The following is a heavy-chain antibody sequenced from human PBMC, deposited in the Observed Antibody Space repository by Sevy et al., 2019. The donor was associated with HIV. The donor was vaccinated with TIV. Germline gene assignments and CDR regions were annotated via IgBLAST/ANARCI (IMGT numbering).Heavy chain of an antibody. CDR1: GFTFSNYA. CDR2: ISGSGGST. Sequence: GGSLRLSCTASGFTFSNYAMSWVRQAPGKGLEWVSGISGSGGSTYYTDSVKGRFTISRDNSKNTLHLQMNSLRAEDTAVYYCAKGDIVVVVAALFDYWGQGTLVTVSS. J-gene: IGHJ4*02. CDR3: AKGDIVVVVAALFDY. V-gene: IGHV3-23*01. D-gene: IGHD2-15*01.